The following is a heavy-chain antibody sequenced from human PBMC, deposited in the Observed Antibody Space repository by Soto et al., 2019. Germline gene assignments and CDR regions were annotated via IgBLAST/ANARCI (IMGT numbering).Heavy chain of an antibody. J-gene: IGHJ4*02. CDR2: ISGSGDST. CDR1: GFTFSVYA. D-gene: IGHD3-10*01. V-gene: IGHV3-23*01. Sequence: EVRLLESGGGLVQPGGSLRLSCAASGFTFSVYAMSWVRQAPGKGLEWVSGISGSGDSTHYADSVKGRFTVSRDNSKSMLDLQTSSLRAEATAIYYWAKALYGGFTYWGQGTLVTVSS. CDR3: AKALYGGFTY.